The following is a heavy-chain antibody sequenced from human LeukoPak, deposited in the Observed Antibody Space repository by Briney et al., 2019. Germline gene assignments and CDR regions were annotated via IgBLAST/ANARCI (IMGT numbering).Heavy chain of an antibody. Sequence: PGGSLRLSCTGSGFTLSSYEMTWIRQAPGKGLEWVSSIDYSGDSPYYADSVKGRFTMSRDNSKNIVYLQLSSLRPEDTAVYYCARRLIYYYYYMDVWGKGTTVTVSS. V-gene: IGHV3-23*01. CDR3: ARRLIYYYYYMDV. J-gene: IGHJ6*03. CDR1: GFTLSSYE. D-gene: IGHD2-8*01. CDR2: IDYSGDSP.